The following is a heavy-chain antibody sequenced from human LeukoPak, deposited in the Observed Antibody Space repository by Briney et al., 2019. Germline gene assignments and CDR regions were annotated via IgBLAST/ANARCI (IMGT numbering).Heavy chain of an antibody. CDR2: IIPIFGTA. CDR1: RGTFSSYA. D-gene: IGHD6-13*01. J-gene: IGHJ6*02. CDR3: ASDLRSDYSSSWYPLDYYYGMDV. Sequence: SVKVSCKASRGTFSSYAISWVRQAPGQGLEWMGGIIPIFGTANYAQKFQGRVTITADESTSTAYMELSSLRSEDTAVYYCASDLRSDYSSSWYPLDYYYGMDVWGQGTTVTVSS. V-gene: IGHV1-69*13.